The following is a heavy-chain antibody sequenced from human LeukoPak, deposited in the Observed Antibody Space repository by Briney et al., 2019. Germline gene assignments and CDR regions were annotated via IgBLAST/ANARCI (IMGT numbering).Heavy chain of an antibody. D-gene: IGHD4-23*01. Sequence: GESLKISCKGSGYSFSSHWIGWVRQMPGKGLEWMGIIYPGDSDTRYSPSFQGQVTISADKSLSTAYLQWSSLRASDTAMYYCARHGGYGGNQKAYFDNWGQGTLVTVSS. CDR2: IYPGDSDT. V-gene: IGHV5-51*01. CDR3: ARHGGYGGNQKAYFDN. J-gene: IGHJ4*02. CDR1: GYSFSSHW.